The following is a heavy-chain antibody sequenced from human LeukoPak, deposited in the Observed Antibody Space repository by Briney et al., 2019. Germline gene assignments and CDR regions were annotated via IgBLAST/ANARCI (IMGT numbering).Heavy chain of an antibody. J-gene: IGHJ3*02. CDR1: GFTFSSYG. Sequence: GRSLRLSCAASGFTFSSYGMHWVRQAPGKGLEWVAVISYDGSNKYYADSVKGRFTISRDNSKNTLYLQMNSLRAEDTAVYYCAKAGGSGSYYRDAFDIWGQGTVVTVSS. CDR3: AKAGGSGSYYRDAFDI. D-gene: IGHD3-10*01. V-gene: IGHV3-30*18. CDR2: ISYDGSNK.